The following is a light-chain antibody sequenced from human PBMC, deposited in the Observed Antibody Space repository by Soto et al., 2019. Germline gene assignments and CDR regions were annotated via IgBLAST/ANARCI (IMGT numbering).Light chain of an antibody. CDR1: SSNIGAGYD. CDR2: GNS. J-gene: IGLJ2*01. V-gene: IGLV1-40*01. Sequence: QSVLTQPPSVSGAPGQRVTISCTGSSSNIGAGYDVHWYQQLPGTAPKLLIYGNSNRPSGVPDRFSGSQAGTSASLAIPGLQAEDEADYYCQSYDSSLSVVFGGGTKLTVL. CDR3: QSYDSSLSVV.